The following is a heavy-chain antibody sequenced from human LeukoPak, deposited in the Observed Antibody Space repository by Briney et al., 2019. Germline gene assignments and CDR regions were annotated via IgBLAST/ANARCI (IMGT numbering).Heavy chain of an antibody. D-gene: IGHD3-3*01. CDR2: ISSSGSDT. CDR1: GFTFKNYR. CDR3: ARDQFYDFWSGHYRPSMDV. Sequence: GGSLRLSCAASGFTFKNYRMNWVRQAPGKGLGWVSSISSSGSDTFYADSVEGRFTISRDNASNSLFLQMNSLRAEDTAIYYCARDQFYDFWSGHYRPSMDVWGKGTPVTVSS. J-gene: IGHJ6*03. V-gene: IGHV3-21*06.